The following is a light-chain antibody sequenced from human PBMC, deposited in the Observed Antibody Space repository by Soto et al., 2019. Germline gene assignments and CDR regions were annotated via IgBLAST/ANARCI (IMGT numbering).Light chain of an antibody. V-gene: IGKV3-11*01. CDR3: QQRSNWIT. CDR2: DAS. Sequence: EIVLTQSPATLSLSPGDTATLSCRASQSVSTWLTWYQQKPGQAPRLLIYDASNRATGIPARFSGSGSGTDFTLPISSLEPADFAVYYCQQRSNWITFGQGTRLEIE. J-gene: IGKJ5*01. CDR1: QSVSTW.